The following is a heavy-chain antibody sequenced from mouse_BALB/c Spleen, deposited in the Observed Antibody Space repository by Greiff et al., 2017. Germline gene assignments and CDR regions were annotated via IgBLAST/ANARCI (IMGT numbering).Heavy chain of an antibody. D-gene: IGHD6-1*01. J-gene: IGHJ4*01. V-gene: IGHV1-54*01. CDR1: GFNIKDYY. Sequence: QVQLQQSGAELVRPGALVKLSCKASGFNIKDYYMHWVKQRPEQGLEWIGVINPGSGGTNYNEKFKGKATLTADKSSSTAYMQLSSLTSDDSAVYFCARWQLTDYAMDYWGQGTSVTVSS. CDR2: INPGSGGT. CDR3: ARWQLTDYAMDY.